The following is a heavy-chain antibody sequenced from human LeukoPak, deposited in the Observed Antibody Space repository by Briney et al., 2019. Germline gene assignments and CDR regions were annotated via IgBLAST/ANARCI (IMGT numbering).Heavy chain of an antibody. CDR3: AKAAYSSSWYYMVDYSYYGMDV. D-gene: IGHD6-13*01. Sequence: GRSLRLSCAASGFTFDDYAMHWVRQAPGKGLEWVSGISWNSGSLGYADSVTARFTISRDNAKNSLYLQMNSLRAEDTALYYCAKAAYSSSWYYMVDYSYYGMDVWGQGTTVTVSS. CDR1: GFTFDDYA. V-gene: IGHV3-9*01. CDR2: ISWNSGSL. J-gene: IGHJ6*02.